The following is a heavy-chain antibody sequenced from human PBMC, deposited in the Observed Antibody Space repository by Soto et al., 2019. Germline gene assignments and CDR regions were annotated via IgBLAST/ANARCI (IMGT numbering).Heavy chain of an antibody. CDR2: IYYSGST. Sequence: QVQLQESGLGLVKPSQTLSLTCTVSGGSISSGHYYWSWIRQPPGKGLEWIGYIYYSGSTYYNPSLKSRVTISVDTSKYQFSLKLSSVTAADTALYYCARDNRITGTGYWGQGTLVTVSS. V-gene: IGHV4-30-4*01. CDR1: GGSISSGHYY. D-gene: IGHD1-20*01. CDR3: ARDNRITGTGY. J-gene: IGHJ4*02.